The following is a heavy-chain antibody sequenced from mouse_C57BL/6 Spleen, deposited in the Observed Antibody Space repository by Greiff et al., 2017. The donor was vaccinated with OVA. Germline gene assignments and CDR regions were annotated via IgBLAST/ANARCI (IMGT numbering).Heavy chain of an antibody. CDR3: ARSAYYSNYGYAMDY. D-gene: IGHD2-5*01. J-gene: IGHJ4*01. Sequence: VQLQQPGAELVRPGSSVKLSCKASGYTFTSYWMHWVKQRPIQGLEWIGNIDPSDSETHYNQKFKDKATLTVDKSSSTAYMQLSSLTSEDSAVYYCARSAYYSNYGYAMDYWGQGTSVTVSS. CDR2: IDPSDSET. CDR1: GYTFTSYW. V-gene: IGHV1-52*01.